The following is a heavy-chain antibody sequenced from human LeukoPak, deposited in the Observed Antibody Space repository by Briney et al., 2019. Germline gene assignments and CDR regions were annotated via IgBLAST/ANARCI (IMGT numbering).Heavy chain of an antibody. D-gene: IGHD1-1*01. CDR3: AKDKQLERLNLFFDY. Sequence: GGSLRLSCAASAFTFSSYGMHWVGQAPGKGLERVAFIRFDGSIKYYADSVKGRFTISRDNSKNTLYLQMNSLRAEDTAVYYCAKDKQLERLNLFFDYWGQGTLVTVSS. V-gene: IGHV3-30*02. CDR2: IRFDGSIK. J-gene: IGHJ4*02. CDR1: AFTFSSYG.